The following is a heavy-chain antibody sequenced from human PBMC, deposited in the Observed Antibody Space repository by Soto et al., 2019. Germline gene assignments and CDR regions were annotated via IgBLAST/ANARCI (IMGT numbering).Heavy chain of an antibody. D-gene: IGHD2-2*01. CDR2: IQSDGSKK. V-gene: IGHV3-33*01. J-gene: IGHJ4*02. CDR1: GFFFGNFG. CDR3: ARDDCSSPSCYVY. Sequence: QVHLVESGGGVVQPGGSLRLSCAASGFFFGNFGMHWVRRAPGKGLEWVAAIQSDGSKKYYADSVKGRLTISRDNSKNTLDLQMDSLRAEDTGVYFCARDDCSSPSCYVYWGQGTPVTVSS.